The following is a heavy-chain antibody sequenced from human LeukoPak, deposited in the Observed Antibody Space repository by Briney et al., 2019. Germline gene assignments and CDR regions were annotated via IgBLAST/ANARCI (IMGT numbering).Heavy chain of an antibody. D-gene: IGHD5/OR15-5a*01. CDR1: GFTFSTYA. J-gene: IGHJ4*02. CDR3: TKDLRPDGLYDFDS. V-gene: IGHV3-23*01. Sequence: GGSLRPSCAASGFTFSTYAMNWVRQAPGRGLEWVSVIAGNSVTIRYADSVKGRFIISRDNSKNTVFLQMNSLKVEDTALYYCTKDLRPDGLYDFDSWGQGTLVTVSS. CDR2: IAGNSVTI.